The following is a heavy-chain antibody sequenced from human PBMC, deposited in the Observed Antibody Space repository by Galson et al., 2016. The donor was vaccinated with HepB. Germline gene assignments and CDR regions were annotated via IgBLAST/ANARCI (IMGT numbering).Heavy chain of an antibody. D-gene: IGHD2-15*01. J-gene: IGHJ1*01. CDR2: IYPGDSDT. CDR1: GFSYISYW. CDR3: ARGYCSGATCSGLQH. Sequence: QSGAEVKKPGESLKISCKGSGFSYISYWIGWVRQMPGKGLEWMGIIYPGDSDTRYSPPFQGQVTISADKSISTAYLQWSSLRASDTAMYFCARGYCSGATCSGLQHWGQGTLVTVSS. V-gene: IGHV5-51*01.